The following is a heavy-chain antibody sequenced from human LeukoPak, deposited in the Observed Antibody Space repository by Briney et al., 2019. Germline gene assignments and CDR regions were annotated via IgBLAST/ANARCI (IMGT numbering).Heavy chain of an antibody. CDR1: GYTFTSYD. V-gene: IGHV1-8*03. Sequence: ASVKVSCKASGYTFTSYDINLVRQATGLGLEWMGWMNPNSGNTGYAQKFQGRVTITRNTSISTAYMELSSLRSEDTAVYYCARGLRFRVWFDPWGQGTRVTVSS. CDR2: MNPNSGNT. D-gene: IGHD3-3*01. J-gene: IGHJ5*02. CDR3: ARGLRFRVWFDP.